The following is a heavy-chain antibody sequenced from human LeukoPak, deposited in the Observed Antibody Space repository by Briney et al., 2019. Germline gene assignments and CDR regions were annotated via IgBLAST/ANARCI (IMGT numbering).Heavy chain of an antibody. CDR3: AKSGSGSYYEPNWFDP. CDR2: ISGSGGST. D-gene: IGHD3-10*01. V-gene: IGHV3-23*01. J-gene: IGHJ5*02. CDR1: GFTFSSYA. Sequence: GGSLRPSCAASGFTFSSYAMSWVRQAPGKGLEWVSAISGSGGSTYYADSVKGRFTISRDNSKNTLYLQMNSLRAEDTAVYYCAKSGSGSYYEPNWFDPWGQGTLVTVSS.